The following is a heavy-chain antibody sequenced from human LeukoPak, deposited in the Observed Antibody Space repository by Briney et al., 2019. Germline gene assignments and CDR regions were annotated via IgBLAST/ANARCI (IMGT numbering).Heavy chain of an antibody. V-gene: IGHV4-59*01. CDR1: GGSISSYY. CDR3: AREDCSGGSCYSRY. J-gene: IGHJ4*02. Sequence: SETLSLTCTVSGGSISSYYWSWIRQPPGKGLEWIGYIYYSGSTNYNPSLKSRVTISVDTSKNQFSLKLSSVTAADTAVYYCAREDCSGGSCYSRYWGQGTLVTVST. CDR2: IYYSGST. D-gene: IGHD2-15*01.